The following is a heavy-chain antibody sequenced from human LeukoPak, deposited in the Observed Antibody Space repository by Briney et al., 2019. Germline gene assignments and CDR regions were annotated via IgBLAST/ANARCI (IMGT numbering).Heavy chain of an antibody. CDR3: AKGRGPRAVAGRALDY. J-gene: IGHJ4*02. CDR1: GGSISSGGYY. D-gene: IGHD6-19*01. CDR2: IYYSGST. V-gene: IGHV4-31*03. Sequence: SETLSLTCTVSGGSISSGGYYWSWIRQHPGRGLEWIGYIYYSGSTYYNPSLKSRVTISVDTSKNQFSLKLSSVTAADTAVYYCAKGRGPRAVAGRALDYWGQGTLVTVSS.